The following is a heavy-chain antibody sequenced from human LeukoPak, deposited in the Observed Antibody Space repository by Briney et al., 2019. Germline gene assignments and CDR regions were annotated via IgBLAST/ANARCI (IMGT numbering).Heavy chain of an antibody. CDR3: ASVTMIVSGYFDY. J-gene: IGHJ4*02. CDR2: ISSSSSTI. D-gene: IGHD3-22*01. CDR1: GFTFSSYS. Sequence: PGGSQRLSCAASGFTFSSYSMNWVRQAPGKGLEWVSYISSSSSTIYYADSVKGRFTISRDNAKNSLYLQMNSLRAEDTAVYYCASVTMIVSGYFDYWGQGTLVTVSS. V-gene: IGHV3-48*01.